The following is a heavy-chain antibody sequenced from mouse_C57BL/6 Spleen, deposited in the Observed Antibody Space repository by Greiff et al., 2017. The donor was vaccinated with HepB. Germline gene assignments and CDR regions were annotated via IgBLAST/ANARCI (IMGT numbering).Heavy chain of an antibody. D-gene: IGHD1-2*01. CDR1: GYTFTSYW. CDR2: IDPSDSYT. Sequence: VQLQQPGAELVRPGTSVKLSCKASGYTFTSYWMHWVKQRPGQGLEWIGVIDPSDSYTNYNQKFKGKATLTVDTSSSTAYMQLSSLTSEDSAVYYCARGYPKDYAMDYWGQGTSVTVSS. V-gene: IGHV1-59*01. J-gene: IGHJ4*01. CDR3: ARGYPKDYAMDY.